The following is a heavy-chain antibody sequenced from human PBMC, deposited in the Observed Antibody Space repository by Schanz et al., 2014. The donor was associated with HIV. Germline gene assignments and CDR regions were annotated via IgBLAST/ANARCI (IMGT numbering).Heavy chain of an antibody. D-gene: IGHD1-26*01. CDR1: GFTFSSYG. CDR2: IWYDGSNR. V-gene: IGHV3-33*01. CDR3: ARGRVFGGATTRWFDP. J-gene: IGHJ5*02. Sequence: QVQLVESGGCVVQPGRSLRLSCAASGFTFSSYGMHWVRQAPGKGLEWVAVIWYDGSNRDYADSVKGRFTISRDNSKNTLYLQLNSLRAEDTAMYYCARGRVFGGATTRWFDPWGQGTLVTVSS.